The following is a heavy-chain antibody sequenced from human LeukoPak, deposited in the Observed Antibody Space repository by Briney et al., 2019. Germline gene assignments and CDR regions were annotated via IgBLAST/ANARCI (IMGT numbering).Heavy chain of an antibody. D-gene: IGHD3-22*01. CDR3: AATYYYDSSGYPPDY. J-gene: IGHJ4*02. Sequence: PGRSLRLSCAASGFTFSSYGMHWVRQAPGKGLEWVAVISYDGSNKYYADSVKGRFTISRDNSKNTLYLQVNSLRAEDTAVYYCAATYYYDSSGYPPDYWGQGTLVTVSS. V-gene: IGHV3-30*03. CDR2: ISYDGSNK. CDR1: GFTFSSYG.